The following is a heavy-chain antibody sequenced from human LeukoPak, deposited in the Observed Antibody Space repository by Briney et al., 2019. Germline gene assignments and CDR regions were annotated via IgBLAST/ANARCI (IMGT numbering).Heavy chain of an antibody. Sequence: REASVKVSCKASGYTFTGYYMHWVRQAPGQGLEWMGWINPNSGGTNYAQKFQGRVTMTRDTSISTAYMELSRLRSDDTAVYYCARGFSSSWYFAWFDPWGQGTLVTVSS. V-gene: IGHV1-2*02. D-gene: IGHD6-13*01. J-gene: IGHJ5*02. CDR1: GYTFTGYY. CDR3: ARGFSSSWYFAWFDP. CDR2: INPNSGGT.